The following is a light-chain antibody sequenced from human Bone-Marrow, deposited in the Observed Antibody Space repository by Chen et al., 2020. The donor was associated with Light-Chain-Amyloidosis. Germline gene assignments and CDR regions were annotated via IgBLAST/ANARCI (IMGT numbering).Light chain of an antibody. CDR3: QQYGTSPLT. V-gene: IGKV3-20*01. J-gene: IGKJ4*01. CDR1: QTISSNY. Sequence: EIVLTQSPGTLSLSPGEGANLSCRASQTISSNYLTWYQQKFGQAPRLLIYGSSSRATGIPDRFTGSGSRTDFTLTINRLEPEDFAMYYCQQYGTSPLTFGGGTKVEIQ. CDR2: GSS.